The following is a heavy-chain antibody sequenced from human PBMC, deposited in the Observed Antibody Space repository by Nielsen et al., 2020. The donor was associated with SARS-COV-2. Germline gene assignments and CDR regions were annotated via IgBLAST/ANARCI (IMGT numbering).Heavy chain of an antibody. D-gene: IGHD3-9*01. V-gene: IGHV1-18*04. CDR1: GYTFTSYG. J-gene: IGHJ6*03. Sequence: ASVKVSCKASGYTFTSYGISWVRQAPGQGLEWMGWISAYNGNTNYAQKLQGRVTMTTDTSTSTAYMELRSLRSDDTAVYYCARDTPKPIRYFDWLLPHRDYYMDVWGKGTTVTVSS. CDR3: ARDTPKPIRYFDWLLPHRDYYMDV. CDR2: ISAYNGNT.